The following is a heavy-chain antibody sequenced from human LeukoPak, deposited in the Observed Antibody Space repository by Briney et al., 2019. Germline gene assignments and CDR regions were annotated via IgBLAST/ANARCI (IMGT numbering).Heavy chain of an antibody. V-gene: IGHV3-66*01. CDR2: IYSGGST. D-gene: IGHD3-10*01. CDR1: GFTVSSNY. J-gene: IGHJ4*02. Sequence: PGGSLRLSCAASGFTVSSNYMSWVRQAPGKGLEWVSVIYSGGSTYYADSVKGRFTISRDNSKNTLYLQMNSLRAEDTAVYYCARAGGGSGSYPTDYWGQGTLVTVSS. CDR3: ARAGGGSGSYPTDY.